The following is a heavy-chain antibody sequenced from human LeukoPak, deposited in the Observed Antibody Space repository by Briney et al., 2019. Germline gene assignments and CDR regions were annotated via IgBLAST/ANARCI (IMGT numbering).Heavy chain of an antibody. CDR2: INHSGST. CDR3: ARSVVLMVYAMDY. D-gene: IGHD2-8*01. Sequence: SETLSLTCAVYGGSFSGYYWSWIRQPPGKGLEWIGEINHSGSTNYNPSLKSRVTISVDTSKNQFSLKLSSVTAADTAVFYCARSVVLMVYAMDYWGQGTLVTVSS. CDR1: GGSFSGYY. V-gene: IGHV4-34*01. J-gene: IGHJ4*02.